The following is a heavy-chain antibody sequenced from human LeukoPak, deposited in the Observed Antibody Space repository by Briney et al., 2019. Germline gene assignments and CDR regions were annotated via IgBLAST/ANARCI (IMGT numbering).Heavy chain of an antibody. J-gene: IGHJ5*02. D-gene: IGHD6-6*01. CDR2: ISWNSGSI. Sequence: GGSLRLSCAASGFTFHDYAMHWVRQAPGKGLEWVSGISWNSGSIGYADSVKGRFTISRDNAKNSLYLQMNSLRAEDTALYYCAKGPYIAARPGWFDPWGQGTLVTVSS. V-gene: IGHV3-9*01. CDR1: GFTFHDYA. CDR3: AKGPYIAARPGWFDP.